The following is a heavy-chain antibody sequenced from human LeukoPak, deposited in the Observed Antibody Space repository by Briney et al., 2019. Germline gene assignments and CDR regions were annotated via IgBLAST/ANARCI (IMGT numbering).Heavy chain of an antibody. D-gene: IGHD3-10*01. J-gene: IGHJ4*02. V-gene: IGHV3-20*04. CDR1: GFTFDDYG. Sequence: PGGALRLSCAASGFTFDDYGMSWVRQAPGKGLEWVSGINWNGGSTDYADSVKGRFTISRDNAKNSLYLQMNSLRAEDTALYYCARAGVFDYYGSGSYYNEDYWGQGTLVTVSS. CDR3: ARAGVFDYYGSGSYYNEDY. CDR2: INWNGGST.